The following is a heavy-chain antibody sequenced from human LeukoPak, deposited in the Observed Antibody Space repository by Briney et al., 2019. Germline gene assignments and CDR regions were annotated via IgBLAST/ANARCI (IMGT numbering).Heavy chain of an antibody. CDR3: ARGLGYCSSTSCYLDV. J-gene: IGHJ6*03. D-gene: IGHD2-2*01. Sequence: PGGSLRLSCAASGFTFSSYEMNWVRQAPGKGLEWVSYIIGSGSTIYYADSVKGRFTISRDNAKNSLYLQMNSLRAEDTAVYYCARGLGYCSSTSCYLDVWGKGTTVTVSS. CDR2: IIGSGSTI. V-gene: IGHV3-48*03. CDR1: GFTFSSYE.